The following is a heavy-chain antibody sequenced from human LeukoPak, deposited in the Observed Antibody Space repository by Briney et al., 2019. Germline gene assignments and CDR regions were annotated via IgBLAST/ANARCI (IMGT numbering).Heavy chain of an antibody. J-gene: IGHJ4*02. CDR1: GFTFSSYA. Sequence: GGSLRLSCAASGFTFSSYAMSWVRQAPGKGLEWVSAISGSGGSTYYADSVKGRFTISRDNSKNTPYLQMNSLRAEDTAVYYCALGYCSGGSCYRSTFDYWGQGTLVTVSS. V-gene: IGHV3-23*01. CDR3: ALGYCSGGSCYRSTFDY. D-gene: IGHD2-15*01. CDR2: ISGSGGST.